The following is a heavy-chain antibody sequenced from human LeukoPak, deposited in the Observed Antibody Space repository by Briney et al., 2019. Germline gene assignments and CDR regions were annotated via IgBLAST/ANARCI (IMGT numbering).Heavy chain of an antibody. Sequence: GGSLRLSCSVSGFTFSTYVMHWVRRAPGKGLEYVSAISSNGDNTYYADSVKGRFTISRDNSKNTLYLQMSSLRADDTAVYYRVRGTGYWGQGTLVTVSS. CDR2: ISSNGDNT. V-gene: IGHV3-64D*06. CDR1: GFTFSTYV. CDR3: VRGTGY. J-gene: IGHJ4*02.